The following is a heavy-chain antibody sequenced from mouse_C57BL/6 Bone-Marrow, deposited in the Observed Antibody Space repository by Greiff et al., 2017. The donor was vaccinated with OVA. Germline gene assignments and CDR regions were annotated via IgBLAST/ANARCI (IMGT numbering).Heavy chain of an antibody. CDR3: VALLRRGAY. J-gene: IGHJ3*01. CDR2: IRSNSSNYAT. CDR1: GFTFNTYA. Sequence: EVQGVESGGGLVQPTGSLKLSCAASGFTFNTYAMHWVRQAPGKGLEWVARIRSNSSNYATYYADSVKARFTISRDDSQSRLYLQMNNLKTEDTAMYYCVALLRRGAYWGQGTLVTVSA. V-gene: IGHV10-3*01. D-gene: IGHD2-4*01.